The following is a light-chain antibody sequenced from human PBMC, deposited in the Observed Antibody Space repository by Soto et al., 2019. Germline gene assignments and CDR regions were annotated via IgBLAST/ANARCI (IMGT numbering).Light chain of an antibody. J-gene: IGKJ1*01. CDR2: AAS. V-gene: IGKV1-39*01. CDR1: QTISTY. CDR3: QQSYSSPRT. Sequence: DIQMTQSPSSLSASVGDRVTITCRASQTISTYLNWYQQKPGKAPKLLIDAASSLQSDVPSRFSGSGSGTDFTLSISSLQPEDFATYDCQQSYSSPRTFGQGTKVEIK.